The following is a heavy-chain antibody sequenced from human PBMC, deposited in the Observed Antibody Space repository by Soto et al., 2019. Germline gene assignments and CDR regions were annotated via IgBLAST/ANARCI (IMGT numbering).Heavy chain of an antibody. J-gene: IGHJ5*02. Sequence: SETLSLTCAVSGGSISSGGYSWSWIRQPPGKGLEWIGYIYHSGSTYYNPSLKSRVTISLDRSKNQFSLKLSSVTAADTAVYYCARDRSTNWFDPWGQGTLVTVSS. CDR2: IYHSGST. CDR3: ARDRSTNWFDP. V-gene: IGHV4-30-2*01. CDR1: GGSISSGGYS. D-gene: IGHD2-2*01.